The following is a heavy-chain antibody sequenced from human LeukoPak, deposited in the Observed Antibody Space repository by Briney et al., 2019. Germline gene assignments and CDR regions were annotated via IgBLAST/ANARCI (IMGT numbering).Heavy chain of an antibody. Sequence: GGSLRLSCAASGFTFSNSAMTWVRQAPGKGLDWVSSLERSGGNTYYADSVKGRFTISRDSSRNTLFLQMISLKVEDTAVYYFATGGVASARPDSWGQGTLVTVSS. D-gene: IGHD6-13*01. CDR2: LERSGGNT. CDR3: ATGGVASARPDS. V-gene: IGHV3-23*01. CDR1: GFTFSNSA. J-gene: IGHJ5*01.